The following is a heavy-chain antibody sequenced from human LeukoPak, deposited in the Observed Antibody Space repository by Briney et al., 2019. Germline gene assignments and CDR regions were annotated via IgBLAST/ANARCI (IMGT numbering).Heavy chain of an antibody. CDR3: VKSEDGYNLEYFQH. CDR2: ISSNGGST. V-gene: IGHV3-64D*09. Sequence: GGSLRLSCSASGSTFSSYAMHWVRQAPGKGLEYVSAISSNGGSTYYADSVKGRFTISRDNSKNTLYLQMSSLRAEDTAVYYCVKSEDGYNLEYFQHWGQGTLVTVSS. D-gene: IGHD5-24*01. J-gene: IGHJ1*01. CDR1: GSTFSSYA.